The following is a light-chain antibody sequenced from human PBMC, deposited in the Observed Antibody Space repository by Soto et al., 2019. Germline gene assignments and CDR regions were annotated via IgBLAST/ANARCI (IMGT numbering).Light chain of an antibody. Sequence: QSVLTQPRSVSGSPGQSVTISCTGTSSDVGAYNYVSWYQRHAGKGPKLIIHDVSARPSGVPDRFSASKSGNTASLTISWLQTEDVADYYCSSYAGNYVYVFGSGTKVTAL. CDR1: SSDVGAYNY. J-gene: IGLJ1*01. CDR2: DVS. CDR3: SSYAGNYVYV. V-gene: IGLV2-11*01.